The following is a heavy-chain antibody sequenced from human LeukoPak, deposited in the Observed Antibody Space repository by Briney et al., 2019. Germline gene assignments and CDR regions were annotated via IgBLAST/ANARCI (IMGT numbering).Heavy chain of an antibody. V-gene: IGHV4-39*07. CDR1: GGSISSSSYY. CDR3: ARHEDCSGGSCYFDYYYYYMDV. Sequence: SETLSLTCTVSGGSISSSSYYWGWIRQPPGKGLEWIGSIYYSGSTYYNPSLKSRVTISVDTSKNQFSLKLSSVTAADTAVYYCARHEDCSGGSCYFDYYYYYMDVWGKGTTVTVSS. CDR2: IYYSGST. D-gene: IGHD2-15*01. J-gene: IGHJ6*03.